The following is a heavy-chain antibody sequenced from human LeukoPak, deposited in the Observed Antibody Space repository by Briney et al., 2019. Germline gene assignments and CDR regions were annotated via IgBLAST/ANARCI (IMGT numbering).Heavy chain of an antibody. CDR1: GGSFSGYY. CDR2: INHTGST. J-gene: IGHJ3*02. Sequence: SETLSLTCAVYGGSFSGYYWSWIRQPPGKGLEWIGEINHTGSTYYNPSLKSRVTISVDTSKNQFSLKLTSATAADTAVYYCARRRIVVVSREAFDIWGQGTMVTVSS. V-gene: IGHV4-34*01. CDR3: ARRRIVVVSREAFDI. D-gene: IGHD2-21*01.